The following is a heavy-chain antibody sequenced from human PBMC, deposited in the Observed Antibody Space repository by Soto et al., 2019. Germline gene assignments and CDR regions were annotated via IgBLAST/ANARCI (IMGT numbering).Heavy chain of an antibody. V-gene: IGHV4-59*01. J-gene: IGHJ4*02. CDR1: GGSINNYY. D-gene: IGHD6-13*01. Sequence: SETLSLTCTVSGGSINNYYWSWIRQPPGRGLEWIGYIYYSGSTNYNPSLKRRLALSVHTSKNQFSLNLSSVTTADTAVYYCARAGTSRWYGYFDYWGQGAQVTVSS. CDR2: IYYSGST. CDR3: ARAGTSRWYGYFDY.